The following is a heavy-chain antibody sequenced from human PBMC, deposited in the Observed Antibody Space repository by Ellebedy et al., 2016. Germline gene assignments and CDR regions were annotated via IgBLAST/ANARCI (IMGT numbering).Heavy chain of an antibody. CDR2: ISGGGDST. V-gene: IGHV3-23*01. D-gene: IGHD6-13*01. Sequence: GGSLRLSXAASGFTFSNYAMTWVRQAPGKGLEWVSGISGGGDSTYYADSVKGRFTISRDNSKSTLYLQVNSLRAEDTAVYYCAKSPHGAAAGTLDYYFDYWGQGTLVTVSS. J-gene: IGHJ4*02. CDR1: GFTFSNYA. CDR3: AKSPHGAAAGTLDYYFDY.